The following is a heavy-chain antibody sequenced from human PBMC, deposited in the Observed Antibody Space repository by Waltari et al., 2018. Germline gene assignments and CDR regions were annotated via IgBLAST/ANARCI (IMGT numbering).Heavy chain of an antibody. D-gene: IGHD2-21*02. CDR1: GFTVNNNY. CDR2: IYSRGAT. CDR3: ARHCGGDCLHWYFDL. V-gene: IGHV3-66*02. J-gene: IGHJ2*01. Sequence: QLVESGGGLVQPGGSLRLSCAASGFTVNNNYISWVRQAPGKGLEWVSIIYSRGATYYAESVKGRFTISRDNSNMLYLQMRSLRAEDTAVYYCARHCGGDCLHWYFDLWGRGTLVTASS.